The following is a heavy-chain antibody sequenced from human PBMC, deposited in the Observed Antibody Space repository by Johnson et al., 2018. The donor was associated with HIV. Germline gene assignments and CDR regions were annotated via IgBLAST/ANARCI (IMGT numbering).Heavy chain of an antibody. Sequence: QVQLVESGGGVVQPGRSLRLSCAASGFTFRSYGMHWVRQAPGKGLEWVAVISHDGSNQYYVDSVKGRFTISRDNAKNSLYLQMNSLRAEDTAVYYCAREYYGSGSDAFDIWGQGTMVTVSS. CDR1: GFTFRSYG. CDR3: AREYYGSGSDAFDI. J-gene: IGHJ3*02. V-gene: IGHV3-30*03. CDR2: ISHDGSNQ. D-gene: IGHD3-10*01.